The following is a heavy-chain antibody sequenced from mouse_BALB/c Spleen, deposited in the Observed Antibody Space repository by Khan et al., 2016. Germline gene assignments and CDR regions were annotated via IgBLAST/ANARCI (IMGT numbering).Heavy chain of an antibody. J-gene: IGHJ3*01. CDR1: GFTFSTYG. V-gene: IGHV5-6*01. Sequence: EVELVESGGDLVKPGGSLNLSCAASGFTFSTYGMSWVRQTPDKRLEWVATISSGGSYPYYPDSVKGRFTISRDNATNTLYLHMSSLKSEDTAMYYCVRQDRDDGGFAYWGQGTLVTVSA. CDR3: VRQDRDDGGFAY. CDR2: ISSGGSYP. D-gene: IGHD2-14*01.